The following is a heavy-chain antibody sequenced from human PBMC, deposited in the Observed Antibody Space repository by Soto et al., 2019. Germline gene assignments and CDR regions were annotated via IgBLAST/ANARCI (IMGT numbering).Heavy chain of an antibody. J-gene: IGHJ4*02. Sequence: GSLRLSCAASGFTFSSYAMSWVRQAPGKGLEWVSAISGSGGSTYYADSVKGRFTISRDNSKNTLYLQMNSLRAEDTAVYYCAKFSSGWYVYDYFDYWGQGTLVTVSS. CDR3: AKFSSGWYVYDYFDY. D-gene: IGHD6-19*01. V-gene: IGHV3-23*01. CDR1: GFTFSSYA. CDR2: ISGSGGST.